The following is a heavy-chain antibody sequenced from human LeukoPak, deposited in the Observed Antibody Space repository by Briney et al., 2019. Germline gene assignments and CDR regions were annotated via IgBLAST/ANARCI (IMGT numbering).Heavy chain of an antibody. V-gene: IGHV4-34*01. Sequence: SETLSLTCAVYGGSFSGYYWSWIRQPPGKGLEWIGEINHSGSTNYNPSLKSRVTISVDTSKNQFSLRLSSVTAADTAVYYCARASYITGTTHFDYWGQGTLVTVSS. CDR2: INHSGST. D-gene: IGHD1-20*01. CDR1: GGSFSGYY. J-gene: IGHJ4*02. CDR3: ARASYITGTTHFDY.